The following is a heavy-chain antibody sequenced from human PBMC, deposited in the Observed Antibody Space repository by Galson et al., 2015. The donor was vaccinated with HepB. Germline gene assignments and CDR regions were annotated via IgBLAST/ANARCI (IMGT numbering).Heavy chain of an antibody. CDR2: ISSNGGST. J-gene: IGHJ5*02. CDR3: VKDRSGWYLKGWFDP. CDR1: GFTFSSYA. Sequence: SLRLSCAASGFTFSSYAMHWVRQAPGKGLEYVSAISSNGGSTYYADSVKGRFTISRDNSKNTLYLQMSSLRAEDTAVYYCVKDRSGWYLKGWFDPWGQGTLVTVSS. V-gene: IGHV3-64D*06. D-gene: IGHD6-19*01.